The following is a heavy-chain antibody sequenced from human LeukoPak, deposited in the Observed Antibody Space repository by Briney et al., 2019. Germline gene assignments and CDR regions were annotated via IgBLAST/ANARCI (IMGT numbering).Heavy chain of an antibody. CDR3: AKGTRDLRGHYYYGMDV. J-gene: IGHJ6*02. Sequence: GGSLRLSCAASGFTFRNYAMSWVRQAPGKGLEWVSAISGSGGTTYYADSVKGRFTISRDNSKNTLYLQMNSLRAEDTAVYYCAKGTRDLRGHYYYGMDVWGQGTTVTVSS. D-gene: IGHD2-8*02. V-gene: IGHV3-23*01. CDR2: ISGSGGTT. CDR1: GFTFRNYA.